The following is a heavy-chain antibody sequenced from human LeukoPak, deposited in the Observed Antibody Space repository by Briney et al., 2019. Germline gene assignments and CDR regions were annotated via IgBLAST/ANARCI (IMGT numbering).Heavy chain of an antibody. CDR3: ARVGIWVAAAGYGY. D-gene: IGHD6-13*01. Sequence: GGSLRLSCAASGFNFSSYWMHWVRQAPGKGLVWVSRINSDGSSTSYADSVKGRFTISRDNAKNTLYLQMNSLRAEDTAVYYCARVGIWVAAAGYGYWGQGTLVTVSS. CDR1: GFNFSSYW. J-gene: IGHJ4*02. V-gene: IGHV3-74*01. CDR2: INSDGSST.